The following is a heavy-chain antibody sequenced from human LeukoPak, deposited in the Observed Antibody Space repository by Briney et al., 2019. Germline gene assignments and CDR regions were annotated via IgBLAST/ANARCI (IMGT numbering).Heavy chain of an antibody. D-gene: IGHD1-14*01. Sequence: GGSLRLSCAASGFTFSSYSMNWVRQAPGKGLEWVSSISSSSSYIYYADSVKGRFTISRDNSKNTLYLQMNSLRAEDTAVYYCAKGPRTLPHPFDYWGQGTLVTVSS. CDR3: AKGPRTLPHPFDY. CDR1: GFTFSSYS. CDR2: ISSSSSYI. V-gene: IGHV3-21*04. J-gene: IGHJ4*02.